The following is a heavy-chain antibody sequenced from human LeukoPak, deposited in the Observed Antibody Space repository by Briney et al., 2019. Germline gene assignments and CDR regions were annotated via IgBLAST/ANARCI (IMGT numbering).Heavy chain of an antibody. Sequence: PGGSLRLSCAASGFTSSNYGMHWVRQAPGKGLEWVAVISYDGNNKFYVGSVEGRFTISRDNSKNTLYLQMNSLRAEDTAVYYCARDNGSWQSYYFDYWGQGTLVTVSS. V-gene: IGHV3-30*03. CDR1: GFTSSNYG. CDR2: ISYDGNNK. J-gene: IGHJ4*02. D-gene: IGHD6-13*01. CDR3: ARDNGSWQSYYFDY.